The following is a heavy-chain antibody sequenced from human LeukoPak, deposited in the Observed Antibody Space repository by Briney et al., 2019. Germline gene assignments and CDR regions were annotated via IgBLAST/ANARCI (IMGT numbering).Heavy chain of an antibody. CDR2: INPNSGGT. D-gene: IGHD6-13*01. V-gene: IGHV1-2*02. CDR1: GYTFTSYA. Sequence: AASVKVSCKASGYTFTSYAMNWVRQATGQGLEWMGWINPNSGGTNYAQKFQGRVTMTRDTSISTAYMELSRLRSDDTAVYYCARGRSAPRRIAAAARNWYFDLWGRGTLVTVSS. J-gene: IGHJ2*01. CDR3: ARGRSAPRRIAAAARNWYFDL.